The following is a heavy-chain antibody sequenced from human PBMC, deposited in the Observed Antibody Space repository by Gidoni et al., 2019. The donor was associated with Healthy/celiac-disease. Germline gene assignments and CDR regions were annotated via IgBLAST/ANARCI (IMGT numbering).Heavy chain of an antibody. D-gene: IGHD5-18*01. CDR2: INHSGST. CDR1: GGSFSGYY. Sequence: QVQLQQWGAGLLKPSETLSLTCAVYGGSFSGYYWSWIRQPPGKGLEWIGEINHSGSTNYNPSLKSRVTISVDTSKNQFSLKLSSVTAADTAVYYCARAPQKQRYSYGLDYYYGIDVWGQGTTVTVSS. V-gene: IGHV4-34*01. CDR3: ARAPQKQRYSYGLDYYYGIDV. J-gene: IGHJ6*02.